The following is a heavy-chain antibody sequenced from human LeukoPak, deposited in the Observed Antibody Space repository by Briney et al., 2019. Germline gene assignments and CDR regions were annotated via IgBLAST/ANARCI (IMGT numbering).Heavy chain of an antibody. J-gene: IGHJ3*02. D-gene: IGHD3-10*02. CDR2: ISASGGRT. Sequence: GGSLRLSCAASGFTFRSYAMSWVRQAPGKGLEWVSVISASGGRTAYTDSVKGRFTVSRDNSKNTLYLQMNSLRAEDTAVYYCARDVRLGPGRGDAFDIWGQGTMVTVSS. V-gene: IGHV3-23*01. CDR3: ARDVRLGPGRGDAFDI. CDR1: GFTFRSYA.